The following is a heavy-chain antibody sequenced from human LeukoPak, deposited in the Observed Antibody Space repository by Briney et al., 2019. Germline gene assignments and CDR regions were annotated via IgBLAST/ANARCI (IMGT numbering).Heavy chain of an antibody. J-gene: IGHJ4*02. V-gene: IGHV3-21*01. Sequence: PGGSLRLSCAASGFTFSSYSMNWVRQAPGKGLEWVSSISSSSSYIYYADSVKGRFTISRDNAKNSLYLQMNSLRAEDTAVYYCARANRAGGSYQKREYYFDYWGQGTLVTVSS. D-gene: IGHD1-26*01. CDR2: ISSSSSYI. CDR1: GFTFSSYS. CDR3: ARANRAGGSYQKREYYFDY.